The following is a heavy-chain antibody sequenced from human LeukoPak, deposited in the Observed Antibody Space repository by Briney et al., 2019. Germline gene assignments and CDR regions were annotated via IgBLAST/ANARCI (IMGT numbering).Heavy chain of an antibody. Sequence: GGSLRLSCAASGFTFSSYWMHWVRQAPGKGLVWVSRINSDGSSTSYADSVKGRFTISRDNAKNTLYLQMNSLRAEDTAVYYCARDPTSMYYYDSSGYYRDYWGQGTLVTVSS. CDR1: GFTFSSYW. D-gene: IGHD3-22*01. V-gene: IGHV3-74*01. CDR2: INSDGSST. CDR3: ARDPTSMYYYDSSGYYRDY. J-gene: IGHJ4*02.